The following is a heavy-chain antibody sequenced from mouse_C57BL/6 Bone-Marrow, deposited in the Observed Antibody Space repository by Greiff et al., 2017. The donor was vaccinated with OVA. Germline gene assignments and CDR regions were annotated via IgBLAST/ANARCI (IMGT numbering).Heavy chain of an antibody. J-gene: IGHJ1*03. Sequence: VQLQESGPGLVQPSQSLSITCTVSGFSLTSYGVHWVRQSPGKGLEWLGVIWRGGSTDYNAAFMSRLSITKDNSKSQVFFKMNSLQADDTAIYYCAKNSAFITTVVDWYFDVWGTGTTVTVSS. CDR3: AKNSAFITTVVDWYFDV. V-gene: IGHV2-5*01. D-gene: IGHD1-1*01. CDR1: GFSLTSYG. CDR2: IWRGGST.